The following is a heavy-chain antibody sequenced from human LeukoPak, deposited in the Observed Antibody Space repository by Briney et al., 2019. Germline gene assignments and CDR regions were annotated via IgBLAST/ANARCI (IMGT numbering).Heavy chain of an antibody. J-gene: IGHJ3*02. Sequence: SETLSLTCTVSGGSISSSSYYWGWLRQPPGQGLEWIGSIYYSGSTYYNPSLKSRVTTSVDTSKNQFSLKLSSMTAADTAVYYCARRELLRRGSFDIWGQGAMVTVSS. CDR2: IYYSGST. D-gene: IGHD1-26*01. CDR1: GGSISSSSYY. CDR3: ARRELLRRGSFDI. V-gene: IGHV4-39*01.